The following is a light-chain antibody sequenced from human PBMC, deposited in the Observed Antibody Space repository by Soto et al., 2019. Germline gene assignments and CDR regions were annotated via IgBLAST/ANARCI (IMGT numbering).Light chain of an antibody. CDR3: HQYSRPPLT. V-gene: IGKV3-20*01. CDR1: ESISSSS. CDR2: GTS. J-gene: IGKJ4*01. Sequence: EIVLTQSPGTLSLSPGESATLSCRASESISSSSLAWYQQKPGQAPRLLIYGTSSRATDIPGRFTGRGSGTDFTLTIRRLEPEDFAVYYCHQYSRPPLTFGGGTKVDIK.